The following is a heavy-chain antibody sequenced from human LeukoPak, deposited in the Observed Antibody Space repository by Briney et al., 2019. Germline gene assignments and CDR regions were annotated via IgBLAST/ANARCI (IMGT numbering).Heavy chain of an antibody. CDR3: ARGVDDFWSGYSANWFDP. V-gene: IGHV4-59*01. CDR1: SGSTSSYY. CDR2: IYYSGST. J-gene: IGHJ5*02. Sequence: SETLSLTCTVSSGSTSSYYWSWIRQPPGKGLEWIGYIYYSGSTNYNPALKSRVTISVDTSKNQFSLKLSSVTAADTAVYYCARGVDDFWSGYSANWFDPWGQGTLVTVSS. D-gene: IGHD3-3*01.